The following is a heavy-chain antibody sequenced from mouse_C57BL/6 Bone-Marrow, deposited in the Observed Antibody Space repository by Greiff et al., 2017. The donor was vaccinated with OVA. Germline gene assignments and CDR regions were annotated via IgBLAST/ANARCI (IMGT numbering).Heavy chain of an antibody. V-gene: IGHV1-55*01. J-gene: IGHJ1*03. CDR2: IYPGSGST. D-gene: IGHD2-1*01. CDR1: GYTFTSYW. Sequence: VQLQQPGAELVKPGASVKMSCKASGYTFTSYWITWVKQRPGQGLEWIGDIYPGSGSTNYNEKFKSKATLTVDTSSSTASMQLSSLTSEDSAVYYCARGIYYGKAYFDVWGTGTTVTVSS. CDR3: ARGIYYGKAYFDV.